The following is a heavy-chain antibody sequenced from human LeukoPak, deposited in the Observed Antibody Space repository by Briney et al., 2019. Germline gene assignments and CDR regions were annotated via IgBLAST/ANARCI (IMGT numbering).Heavy chain of an antibody. V-gene: IGHV4-39*07. Sequence: PSETLSLTCTVSGGSISSSAYHWGWIRQPPGKGLEWIGSIHIGGSTYYNPSFKSRVTISVDTSKNQFSLKLNSVTAADTAVYYCARGDSSGWLVDYYYYMDVWGKGTTVTISS. CDR3: ARGDSSGWLVDYYYYMDV. CDR2: IHIGGST. CDR1: GGSISSSAYH. J-gene: IGHJ6*03. D-gene: IGHD6-19*01.